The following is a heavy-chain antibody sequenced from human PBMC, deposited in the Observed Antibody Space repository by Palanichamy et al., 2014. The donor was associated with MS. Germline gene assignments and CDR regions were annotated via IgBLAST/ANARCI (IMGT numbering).Heavy chain of an antibody. CDR3: ARGGQQQGYDMDV. V-gene: IGHV4-59*01. D-gene: IGHD6-13*01. J-gene: IGHJ6*02. CDR2: IYYSGST. CDR1: GGSISSYY. Sequence: QVQLQESGPGLVKPSETLSLTCTVSGGSISSYYWSWIRQPPGKGLEWIGYIYYSGSTNYNPSLKGRVTISVDTSKNQFSLKLSSVTAADTAVYYCARGGQQQGYDMDVWGQGTTVTVSS.